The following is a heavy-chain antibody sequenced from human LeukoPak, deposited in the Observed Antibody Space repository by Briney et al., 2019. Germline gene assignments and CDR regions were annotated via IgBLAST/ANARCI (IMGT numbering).Heavy chain of an antibody. V-gene: IGHV1-69*02. CDR3: ASRIAARLDAFDI. J-gene: IGHJ3*02. Sequence: ASVKVSCKASGGTFSSYTISWVRQAPGQGLEWMGRIIPILGIANYAQKFQGRVTITADKSTSTAYMELSSLRSEDTAVYYCASRIAARLDAFDIWGQGTMVTVSS. CDR2: IIPILGIA. D-gene: IGHD6-6*01. CDR1: GGTFSSYT.